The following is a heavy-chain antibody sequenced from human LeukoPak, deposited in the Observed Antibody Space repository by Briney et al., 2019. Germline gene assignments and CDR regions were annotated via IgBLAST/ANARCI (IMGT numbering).Heavy chain of an antibody. CDR3: ARITNYYYTDV. J-gene: IGHJ6*03. CDR1: GDSISTYY. Sequence: SETLSLTCTVSGDSISTYYWTWIRQPPGKGLEWIGYLYYTGSTNYSPSLKSRVTMSVDTSKNQFSLKLSSVTAADTAVYYCARITNYYYTDVWGKGIMVTVSS. CDR2: LYYTGST. D-gene: IGHD3-3*01. V-gene: IGHV4-59*01.